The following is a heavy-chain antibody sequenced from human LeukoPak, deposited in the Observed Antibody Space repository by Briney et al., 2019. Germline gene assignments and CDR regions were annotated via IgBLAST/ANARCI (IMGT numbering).Heavy chain of an antibody. CDR1: GFTFSSYS. V-gene: IGHV3-21*01. CDR3: ARAVAGTINYFDY. CDR2: ISSSSNFI. J-gene: IGHJ4*02. D-gene: IGHD6-19*01. Sequence: GGSLRLSCAASGFTFSSYSMTWVRQAPGKGLEWVSSISSSSNFIYYADSVKGRFTISRDNAKNSLYLQMNSLRAEDTAVYYCARAVAGTINYFDYWGQGTLVTVSS.